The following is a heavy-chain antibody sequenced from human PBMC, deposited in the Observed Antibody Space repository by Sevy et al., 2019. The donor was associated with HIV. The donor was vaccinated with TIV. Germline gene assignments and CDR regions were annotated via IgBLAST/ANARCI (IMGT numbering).Heavy chain of an antibody. CDR3: AGEYSYGYEY. J-gene: IGHJ4*02. Sequence: GSLRLSCTASRFTFTNNPMSRVRQPPGKGLEWVSAISVGGGSIYYADSVKGRFTISRDTSNNKVYLQVDSLGAEDTAVYYCAGEYSYGYEYWGQGTLVTVSS. CDR2: ISVGGGSI. CDR1: RFTFTNNP. V-gene: IGHV3-23*01. D-gene: IGHD5-18*01.